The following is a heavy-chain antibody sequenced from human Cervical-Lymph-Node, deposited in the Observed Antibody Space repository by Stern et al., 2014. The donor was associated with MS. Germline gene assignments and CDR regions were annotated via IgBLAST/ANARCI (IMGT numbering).Heavy chain of an antibody. CDR2: ISYDGSNK. CDR1: GFTFSSYG. Sequence: QVQLVQSGGGVVQPGRSLRLSCAASGFTFSSYGIHWVRQAPGKGLEWVAVISYDGSNKYYADSVKGRFTISRDNSKNTLYLQMNSLRAEDTAVYYCAKDLGGSYYHYYYGMDVWGQGTTVTVSS. J-gene: IGHJ6*02. CDR3: AKDLGGSYYHYYYGMDV. V-gene: IGHV3-30*18. D-gene: IGHD1-26*01.